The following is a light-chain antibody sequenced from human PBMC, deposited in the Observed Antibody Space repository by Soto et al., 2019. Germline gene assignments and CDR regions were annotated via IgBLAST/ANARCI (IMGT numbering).Light chain of an antibody. Sequence: EIVMTQSPATLSVSPGERADLSCRASQSVGSNLAWYQQKPGQAPRLLIYGASTRATAIPARFSGSGSGTEFTLTISSLQSEDFAIYYCQQYKIWPEGFGGGTKVEIK. CDR1: QSVGSN. J-gene: IGKJ4*01. V-gene: IGKV3-15*01. CDR3: QQYKIWPEG. CDR2: GAS.